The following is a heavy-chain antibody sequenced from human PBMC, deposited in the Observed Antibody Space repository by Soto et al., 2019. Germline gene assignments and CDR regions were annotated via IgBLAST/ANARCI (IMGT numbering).Heavy chain of an antibody. D-gene: IGHD3-22*01. CDR3: AREGPRSYDSSGYCFDY. V-gene: IGHV3-7*01. CDR1: GFTFSSYW. Sequence: GGSLRLSCAASGFTFSSYWMSWVRQAPGKGLEWVANIKQAGSEKYYVDSVKGRFTISRDNAKNSLYLQMNCLRAEDTAVYYCAREGPRSYDSSGYCFDYWGQKT. CDR2: IKQAGSEK. J-gene: IGHJ4*02.